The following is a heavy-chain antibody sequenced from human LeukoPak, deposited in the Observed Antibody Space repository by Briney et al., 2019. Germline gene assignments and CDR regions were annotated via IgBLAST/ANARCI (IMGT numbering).Heavy chain of an antibody. V-gene: IGHV4-59*05. CDR3: ARIAVAGTDFDY. J-gene: IGHJ4*02. Sequence: GSLRLSCAASGFPFSTYSMTWVRQAPGKGLEWIGSIYYSGSTYYNPSLKSRVTISVDTSKNQFSLKLSSVTAADTAVYYCARIAVAGTDFDYWGQGTLVTVSS. CDR1: GFPFSTYS. CDR2: IYYSGST. D-gene: IGHD6-19*01.